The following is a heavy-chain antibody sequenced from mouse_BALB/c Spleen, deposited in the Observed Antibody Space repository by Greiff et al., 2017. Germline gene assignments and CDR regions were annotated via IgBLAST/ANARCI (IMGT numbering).Heavy chain of an antibody. V-gene: IGHV1-4*01. CDR2: INPSSGYT. D-gene: IGHD2-14*01. CDR1: GYTFTSYT. CDR3: ARVQVRRYFDV. Sequence: QVQLQQSGAELARPGASVKMSCKASGYTFTSYTMHWVKQRPGQGLEWIGYINPSSGYTNYNQKFKDKATLTADKSSSTAYMQLSSLTSEDSAVYYCARVQVRRYFDVWGAGTTVTVSS. J-gene: IGHJ1*01.